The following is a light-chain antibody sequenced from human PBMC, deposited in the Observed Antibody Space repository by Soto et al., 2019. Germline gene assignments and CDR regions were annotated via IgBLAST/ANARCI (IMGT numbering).Light chain of an antibody. CDR1: QSVSNN. V-gene: IGKV3-15*01. J-gene: IGKJ1*01. CDR2: GAS. CDR3: QQYNNWPPWT. Sequence: ERVMTQSPATLSVSPGERVTLSCRASQSVSNNLAWYQQKPGQAPRLLIYGASTRATGIPARFSGSGSGTEFTLTITSLQSEDFAVYFCQQYNNWPPWTFGQGTKVDIK.